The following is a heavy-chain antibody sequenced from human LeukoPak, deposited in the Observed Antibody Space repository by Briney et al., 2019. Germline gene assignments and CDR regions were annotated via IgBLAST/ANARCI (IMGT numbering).Heavy chain of an antibody. CDR1: GFTFSSYE. CDR3: ASVSDPPGNV. D-gene: IGHD1-14*01. CDR2: ISSSGSTI. Sequence: GGSLRLSCAASGFTFSSYEMNWVRQAPGKGLEWVSYISSSGSTIYYADSVKGRFTISRDNAKNSLYLQMNSLRAEDTAVYYCASVSDPPGNVWGKGTMVTVSS. J-gene: IGHJ6*04. V-gene: IGHV3-48*03.